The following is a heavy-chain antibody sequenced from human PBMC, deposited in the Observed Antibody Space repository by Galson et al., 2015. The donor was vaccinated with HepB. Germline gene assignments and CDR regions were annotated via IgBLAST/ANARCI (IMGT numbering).Heavy chain of an antibody. J-gene: IGHJ4*02. CDR2: ISYDGGND. Sequence: SLRLSCAASGFSLNKFAMHWVRQSPVKGLEWVALISYDGGNDYYSDSVKGRFTISRDNSKNTLYLQMNNLRTEDTAMYYCVRGGVHYCDWLPEVVTSFDYWGQGTLVTVSS. D-gene: IGHD3-9*01. CDR3: VRGGVHYCDWLPEVVTSFDY. V-gene: IGHV3-30-3*01. CDR1: GFSLNKFA.